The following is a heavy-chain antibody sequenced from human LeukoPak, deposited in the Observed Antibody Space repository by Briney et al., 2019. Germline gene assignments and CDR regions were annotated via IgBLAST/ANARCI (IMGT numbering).Heavy chain of an antibody. J-gene: IGHJ4*03. D-gene: IGHD5-18*01. CDR3: VMGRAYNH. Sequence: GGSLRLSCAASGFTFSSYWMHWVRQATGKGLVWVSLINNDGSTNYADSVKGRFTISRDNAKSTLFLQMNSLRPEDTAVYFCVMGRAYNHWGRGTMVTVSS. CDR2: INNDGST. CDR1: GFTFSSYW. V-gene: IGHV3-74*01.